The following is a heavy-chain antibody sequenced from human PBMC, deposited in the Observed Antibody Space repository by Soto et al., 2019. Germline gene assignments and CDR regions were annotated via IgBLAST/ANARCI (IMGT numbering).Heavy chain of an antibody. CDR2: IKQDGSEK. J-gene: IGHJ4*02. CDR1: GFIFSGTW. D-gene: IGHD4-17*01. CDR3: ARYHFDDYAFEF. Sequence: PGGSLRLSCAASGFIFSGTWMSWVRQAPGKGLEWVANIKQDGSEKHYVDSVEGRFTISRDNTKNSLYLQMNSLVVEDTATYYCARYHFDDYAFEFWGQGTPVTVSS. V-gene: IGHV3-7*04.